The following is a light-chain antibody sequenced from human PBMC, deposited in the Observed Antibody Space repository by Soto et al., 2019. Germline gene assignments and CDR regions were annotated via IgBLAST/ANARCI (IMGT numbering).Light chain of an antibody. CDR2: AAS. V-gene: IGKV1-9*01. Sequence: IQLTQSPSSLSASVGDRVTITCRASQGISSYLAWYQQKPGKAPKLLIHAASTLQSGVPSRFSGSGSGTDFTLTISSLQPEDFATYYCQKLNSYPSITFGQGTRLEIK. J-gene: IGKJ5*01. CDR3: QKLNSYPSIT. CDR1: QGISSY.